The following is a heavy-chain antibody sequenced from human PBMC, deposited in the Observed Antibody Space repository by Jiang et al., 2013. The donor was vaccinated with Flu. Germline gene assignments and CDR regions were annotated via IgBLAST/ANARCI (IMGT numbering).Heavy chain of an antibody. V-gene: IGHV5-51*01. CDR3: ARHRAYYYDSSGYYFGAFDI. CDR1: FTSYW. Sequence: FTSYWIGWVRQMPGKGLEWMGIIYPGDSDTRYSPSFQGQVTISADKSISTAYLQWSSLKASDTAMYYCARHRAYYYDSSGYYFGAFDIWGQGTMVTVSS. CDR2: IYPGDSDT. D-gene: IGHD3-22*01. J-gene: IGHJ3*02.